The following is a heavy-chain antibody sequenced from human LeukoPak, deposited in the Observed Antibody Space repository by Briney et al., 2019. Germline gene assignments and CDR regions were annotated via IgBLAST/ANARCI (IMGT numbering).Heavy chain of an antibody. Sequence: PSETLSLTCTVSGGSISSYYWSWIRQPPGKGLEWIGYIYYSGSTNYNPSLKSRVTISVDTSKNQFSLKLSSVTAADTAVYYCARVNRAAAGYFDYWGQGTLVTVSS. D-gene: IGHD6-13*01. V-gene: IGHV4-59*01. CDR2: IYYSGST. J-gene: IGHJ4*02. CDR1: GGSISSYY. CDR3: ARVNRAAAGYFDY.